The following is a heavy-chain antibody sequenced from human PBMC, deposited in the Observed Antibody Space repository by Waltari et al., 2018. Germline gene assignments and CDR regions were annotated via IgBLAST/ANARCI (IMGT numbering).Heavy chain of an antibody. J-gene: IGHJ3*02. CDR3: ARGRGYYYSSGYHAFDI. CDR1: GGSISSYY. V-gene: IGHV4-59*01. Sequence: QVQLQESGPGLVKPSETLSLTCTVSGGSISSYYWSWNRQTTGKGLEWIGYIYYSGSTNYNPSLKSRVTISVDTSKNQFSLKLSSVTAADTAVYYCARGRGYYYSSGYHAFDIWGQGTMVTVSS. D-gene: IGHD3-22*01. CDR2: IYYSGST.